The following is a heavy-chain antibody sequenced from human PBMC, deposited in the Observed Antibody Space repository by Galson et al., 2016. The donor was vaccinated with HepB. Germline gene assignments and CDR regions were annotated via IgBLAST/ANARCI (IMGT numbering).Heavy chain of an antibody. CDR2: IDPSDSYT. Sequence: QSGAEVKKPGESLTISCKASGHNFNNNWISWVRQMPGKGLEWMGRIDPSDSYTNYSPSFQGHVTFSADTSIRTVYLHWSSLKASDTAIYYCASPHLNYDFSPFEYWGQGTLVTVSS. CDR3: ASPHLNYDFSPFEY. CDR1: GHNFNNNW. J-gene: IGHJ4*02. D-gene: IGHD3-3*01. V-gene: IGHV5-10-1*01.